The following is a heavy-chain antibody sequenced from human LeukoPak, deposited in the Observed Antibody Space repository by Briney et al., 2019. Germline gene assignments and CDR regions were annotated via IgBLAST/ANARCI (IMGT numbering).Heavy chain of an antibody. Sequence: GGSLRLSCAASGFTFSSYAMSWVRQAPGKGLEWVSAISGSGGSTYYAESVKGRFTISRDNSKNTLYLQINSLRAEDTAVYYCYAPLNYFDYWGQGTLVAVSS. V-gene: IGHV3-23*01. CDR2: ISGSGGST. J-gene: IGHJ4*02. CDR3: YAPLNYFDY. D-gene: IGHD2-2*01. CDR1: GFTFSSYA.